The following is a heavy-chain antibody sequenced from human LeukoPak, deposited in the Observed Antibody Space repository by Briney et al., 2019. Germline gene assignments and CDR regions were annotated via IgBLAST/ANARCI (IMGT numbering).Heavy chain of an antibody. J-gene: IGHJ4*02. V-gene: IGHV3-49*03. D-gene: IGHD3-22*01. Sequence: GGSLRLSCTASGFTFGDYAVSWFRQALGKGLEWVGFIRSKAYGGTTECAASVKGRFTISRDDSKSIAYLQMNSLKTEDTAVYYCTRGPSGSMILVDFDSWGQGTLVTVSS. CDR2: IRSKAYGGTT. CDR3: TRGPSGSMILVDFDS. CDR1: GFTFGDYA.